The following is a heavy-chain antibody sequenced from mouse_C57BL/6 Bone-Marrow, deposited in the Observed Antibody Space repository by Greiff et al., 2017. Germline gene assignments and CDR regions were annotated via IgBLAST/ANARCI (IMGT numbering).Heavy chain of an antibody. CDR1: GFNIKDDY. J-gene: IGHJ3*01. CDR3: TRIAY. Sequence: EVQLQQSGAELVRPGASVKLSCTASGFNIKDDYMHWVKQRPEQGLEWNGWIVPENGDTEYASKFQGKATITVDTSSNTAYLQLSSLTSEDTAVYYCTRIAYWGQGTLVTVSA. CDR2: IVPENGDT. V-gene: IGHV14-4*01.